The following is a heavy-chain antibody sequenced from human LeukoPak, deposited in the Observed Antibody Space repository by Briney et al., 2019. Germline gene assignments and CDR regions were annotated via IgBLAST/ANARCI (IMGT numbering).Heavy chain of an antibody. J-gene: IGHJ4*02. CDR1: GYSFTTYW. CDR3: ARLTYYDNSGYL. Sequence: GESLKISCKASGYSFTTYWIAWVRQMPGKGLECVGVIYPGDSDTRYSPSFQGQVTISADKSISTAYLQWNSLKASDTAMYYCARLTYYDNSGYLWGQGTLVTVSS. CDR2: IYPGDSDT. V-gene: IGHV5-51*01. D-gene: IGHD3-22*01.